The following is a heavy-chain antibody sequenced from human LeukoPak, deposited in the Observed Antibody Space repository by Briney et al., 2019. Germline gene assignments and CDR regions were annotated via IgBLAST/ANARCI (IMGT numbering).Heavy chain of an antibody. CDR2: ISTTSSFT. Sequence: AGSLRLSCAASGFTFSDYYMSWIRQAPGKGLEWVSYISTTSSFTNYADSVKGRFTISRDNAKNSLYLQMNSLRAEDTAVYYCARDLRLTWVGGQGTLVTVSS. CDR3: ARDLRLTWV. J-gene: IGHJ4*02. CDR1: GFTFSDYY. V-gene: IGHV3-11*05. D-gene: IGHD2-15*01.